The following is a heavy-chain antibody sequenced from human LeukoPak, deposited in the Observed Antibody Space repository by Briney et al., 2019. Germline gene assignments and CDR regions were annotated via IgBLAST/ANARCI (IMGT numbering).Heavy chain of an antibody. CDR1: GYTFTNYG. D-gene: IGHD6-13*01. Sequence: ASVKVSCKASGYTFTNYGISWVRQAPGQGLEWMGRISANNGNTNYAQNLQGKVTMTTDTSTSTAYMELRSLRSDDTAVYYCAREPRDPGDGEQQLATVPRFDYWGQGTLVTVSS. CDR2: ISANNGNT. J-gene: IGHJ4*02. V-gene: IGHV1-18*01. CDR3: AREPRDPGDGEQQLATVPRFDY.